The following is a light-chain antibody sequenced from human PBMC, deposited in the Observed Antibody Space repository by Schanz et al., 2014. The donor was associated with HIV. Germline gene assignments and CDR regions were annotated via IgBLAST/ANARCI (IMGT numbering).Light chain of an antibody. J-gene: IGLJ2*01. CDR2: RSS. V-gene: IGLV1-47*01. Sequence: QSVLTQPPSASGTPGQRVTISCSGSTSNIGSNYVCWYQQLPGAAPRLLIYRSSQRPSGVPDRFSGSKSGTSASLAISGLQSEDEADYYCQSYDSSLSGVVFGGGTKLTVL. CDR3: QSYDSSLSGVV. CDR1: TSNIGSNY.